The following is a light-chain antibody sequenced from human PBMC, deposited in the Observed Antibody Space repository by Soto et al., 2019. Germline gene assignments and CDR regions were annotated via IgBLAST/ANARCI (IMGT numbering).Light chain of an antibody. V-gene: IGLV7-43*01. CDR3: MLCYGGDQGV. J-gene: IGLJ3*02. Sequence: QAVVTQEASLSVSPGESVTLTCASSAGAVTSGYYPNWFQQKPGQAPRALIYSTSNKYSWTPARFSGSLLGGKAALTLSGVQPEDEAEYYCMLCYGGDQGVFGGGTQLTVL. CDR1: AGAVTSGYY. CDR2: STS.